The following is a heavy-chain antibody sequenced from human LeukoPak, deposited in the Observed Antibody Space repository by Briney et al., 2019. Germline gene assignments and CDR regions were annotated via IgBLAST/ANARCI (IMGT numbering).Heavy chain of an antibody. Sequence: SETLSLTCAVYGGSFSGCYWSWIRQPPGKGLEWIGEINHSGSTNYNPSLKSRVTISVDTSKNQFSLKLSSVTAADTAVYYCASNYVDTAYYYYGMDVWGQGTTVTVSS. CDR1: GGSFSGCY. CDR3: ASNYVDTAYYYYGMDV. J-gene: IGHJ6*02. D-gene: IGHD5-18*01. V-gene: IGHV4-34*01. CDR2: INHSGST.